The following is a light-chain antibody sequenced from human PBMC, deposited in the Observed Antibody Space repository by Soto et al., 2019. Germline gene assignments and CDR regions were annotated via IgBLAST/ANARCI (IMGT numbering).Light chain of an antibody. CDR2: EAS. V-gene: IGKV3-15*01. CDR3: EQYNNWPLT. Sequence: EIVMTQSPATLSVSPGERATLSCRASQSVNSNLAWYQQKRGQAPRLLIYEASSRATGIPARFSASGSGTEVTLTISSLQSEDFAVYYCEQYNNWPLTFGGGNNVEMK. J-gene: IGKJ4*01. CDR1: QSVNSN.